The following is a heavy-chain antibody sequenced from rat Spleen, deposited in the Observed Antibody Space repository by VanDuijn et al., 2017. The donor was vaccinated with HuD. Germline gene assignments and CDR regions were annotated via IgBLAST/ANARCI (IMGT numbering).Heavy chain of an antibody. V-gene: IGHV5-7*01. CDR1: GXXXSDXX. CDR3: ATRFYDGSFDY. CDR2: ISNDDSNT. Sequence: EVRLVESGGGXXXPGXXLKLSXXXSGXXXSDXXXAXXRQAPKKGLECVATISNDDSNTYYRDSVKGRFTISRDNAKITLYLQMDSLRSEDTATYYCATRFYDGSFDYWGQGVMVTVSS. D-gene: IGHD1-12*02. J-gene: IGHJ2*01.